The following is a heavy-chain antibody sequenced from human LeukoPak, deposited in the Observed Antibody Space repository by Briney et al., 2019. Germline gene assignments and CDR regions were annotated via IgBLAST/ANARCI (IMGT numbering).Heavy chain of an antibody. J-gene: IGHJ3*02. CDR1: GGTFSSYT. Sequence: SVKVSCKASGGTFSSYTISWVRQAPGQGLEWMGRIIPILGIANYAQKFQGRVTITADKSTSTAYMELSSLRSEDTAVYCCARGFKAYDILTGSPQLGIWGQGTMVTVSS. D-gene: IGHD3-9*01. CDR2: IIPILGIA. V-gene: IGHV1-69*02. CDR3: ARGFKAYDILTGSPQLGI.